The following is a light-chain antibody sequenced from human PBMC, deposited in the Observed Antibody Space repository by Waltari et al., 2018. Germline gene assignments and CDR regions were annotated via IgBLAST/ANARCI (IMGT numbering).Light chain of an antibody. J-gene: IGLJ2*01. Sequence: SYVLTQPPSVSVAPGTTARITCDGNNIERKSVLCFQQKPGQAPVLGVYDDSDRPSGVPERFSGYNSGNTATLTISRVEVGDEADYHCQVWDSNSDHVVFGGGTRLTVL. V-gene: IGLV3-21*03. CDR3: QVWDSNSDHVV. CDR2: DDS. CDR1: NIERKS.